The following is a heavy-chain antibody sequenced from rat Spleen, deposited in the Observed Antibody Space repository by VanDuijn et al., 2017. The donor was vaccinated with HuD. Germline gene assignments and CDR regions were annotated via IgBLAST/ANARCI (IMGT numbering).Heavy chain of an antibody. V-gene: IGHV2-63*01. J-gene: IGHJ2*01. D-gene: IGHD1-2*01. CDR2: MRYDGDT. Sequence: QVQLKESGPGLVQPSQTLSLTCTVSEFSLTGNNIHWVRQSPGKGLEWMGRMRYDGDTSYNSALKSRLSISRDTSKNQVFLKMGSLQTDDTAIYYCTRDLAAGYYYFDYWGQGVMVTVSS. CDR3: TRDLAAGYYYFDY. CDR1: EFSLTGNN.